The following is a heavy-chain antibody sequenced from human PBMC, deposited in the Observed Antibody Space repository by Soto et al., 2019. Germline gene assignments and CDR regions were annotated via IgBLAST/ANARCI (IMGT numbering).Heavy chain of an antibody. CDR3: ANTNWGPGGPWFDP. Sequence: PGGSLRLSCAASGFTFSSYWMSWVRQAPGKGLEGVANIKQGGSEKYYVDSVKGRFTISRDNAKNSLYLQMNSLRAEDTAVYYCANTNWGPGGPWFDPWGQGTLVTVSS. CDR2: IKQGGSEK. V-gene: IGHV3-7*03. D-gene: IGHD7-27*01. J-gene: IGHJ5*02. CDR1: GFTFSSYW.